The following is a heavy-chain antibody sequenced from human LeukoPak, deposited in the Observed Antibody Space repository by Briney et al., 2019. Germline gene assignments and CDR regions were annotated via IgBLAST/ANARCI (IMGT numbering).Heavy chain of an antibody. D-gene: IGHD6-13*01. CDR3: ARYQTPIAAAGSRYAFDI. Sequence: TSETLSLTCTVSGGSISSYYWSWIRQPPGKGLEWIGYIYYSGSTNYNPSLKSRVTMLVDTSKNQFSLKLSSVTAADTAVHYCARYQTPIAAAGSRYAFDIWGQGTMVTVSS. V-gene: IGHV4-59*01. CDR2: IYYSGST. CDR1: GGSISSYY. J-gene: IGHJ3*02.